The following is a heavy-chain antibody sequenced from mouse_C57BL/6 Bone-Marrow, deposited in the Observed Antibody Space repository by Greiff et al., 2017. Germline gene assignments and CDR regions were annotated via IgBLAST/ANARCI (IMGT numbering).Heavy chain of an antibody. CDR3: AREELGRFDY. J-gene: IGHJ2*01. D-gene: IGHD4-1*01. V-gene: IGHV5-4*01. CDR2: ISDGGSYT. Sequence: DVQLQESGGGLVKPGGSLKLSCAASGFTFSSYAMSWVRQTPEKRLEWVATISDGGSYTYYPDNVKGRFTISRDNAKNNLYLQMSHLKSEDTAMYYCAREELGRFDYWGQGTTLTVSS. CDR1: GFTFSSYA.